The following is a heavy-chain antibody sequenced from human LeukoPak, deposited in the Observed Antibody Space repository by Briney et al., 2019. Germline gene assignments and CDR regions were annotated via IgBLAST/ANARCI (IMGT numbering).Heavy chain of an antibody. CDR3: ARSQYDFWSGYSHVFDY. CDR1: GYTFTGYY. V-gene: IGHV1-2*02. D-gene: IGHD3/OR15-3a*01. CDR2: INPNSGVT. Sequence: ASVKVSCKASGYTFTGYYMHWVRQAPGQGLEWMGWINPNSGVTNYAQNFQGRVTMTRDTSISTAYMELSRLRSDDTAVYYCARSQYDFWSGYSHVFDYWGQGTLVTVSS. J-gene: IGHJ4*02.